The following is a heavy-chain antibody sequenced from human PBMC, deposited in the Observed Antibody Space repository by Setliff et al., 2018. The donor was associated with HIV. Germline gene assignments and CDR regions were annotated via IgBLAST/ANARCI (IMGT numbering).Heavy chain of an antibody. J-gene: IGHJ4*02. V-gene: IGHV4-34*01. D-gene: IGHD6-19*01. Sequence: PSETLSLTCAVYGGSFSGYHWNWIRQPPGKGLEWIGEVTHSGRTNYNPSLESRVTTSVDTSKKQFSLRLTSVTAADTAVYYCARGVRDNSGWSSYYFDYWGQGTLVTVSS. CDR3: ARGVRDNSGWSSYYFDY. CDR2: VTHSGRT. CDR1: GGSFSGYH.